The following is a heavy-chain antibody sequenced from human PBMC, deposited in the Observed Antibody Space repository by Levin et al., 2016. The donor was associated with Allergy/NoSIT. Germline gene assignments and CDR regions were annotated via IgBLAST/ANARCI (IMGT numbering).Heavy chain of an antibody. CDR3: ARACSASCYGSGSYDY. V-gene: IGHV1-18*01. J-gene: IGHJ4*02. Sequence: ASVKVSCKASGYTFTSYGINWVRQAPGQGLEWMGWISAYNGNTNYAQNLQGRVTMTTDTSTSTAYMELRSLRSDDTAMYYCARACSASCYGSGSYDYWGQGTLVTVSS. D-gene: IGHD3-10*01. CDR1: GYTFTSYG. CDR2: ISAYNGNT.